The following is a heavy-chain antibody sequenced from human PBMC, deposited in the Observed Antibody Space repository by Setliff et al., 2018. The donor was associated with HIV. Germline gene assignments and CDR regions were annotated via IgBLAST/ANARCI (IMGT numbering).Heavy chain of an antibody. CDR1: GFSFSNAW. Sequence: GGSLRLSCAASGFSFSNAWMDWVRQAPGKGLEWVGRVKIDSDGGTIDYAAPVQGRFVISRDDSQNLLSLQLNALRTEDTGVYYCTTATIPPAGWGALDIWGPGTTVTV. J-gene: IGHJ3*02. CDR3: TTATIPPAGWGALDI. V-gene: IGHV3-15*07. D-gene: IGHD6-19*01. CDR2: VKIDSDGGTI.